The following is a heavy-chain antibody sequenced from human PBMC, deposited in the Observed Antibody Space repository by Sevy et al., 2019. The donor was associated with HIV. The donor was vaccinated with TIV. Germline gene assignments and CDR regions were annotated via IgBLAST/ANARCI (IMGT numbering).Heavy chain of an antibody. D-gene: IGHD6-13*01. CDR2: ITFSSNNI. CDR1: GFSFSTYN. V-gene: IGHV3-21*01. Sequence: GESLKISCAASGFSFSTYNMNWVRQAPGKGLEWVSSITFSSNNIYYADSVKGRITISRDNAKNSLYLQMNSLRAEDTAVYYCARSWEQQLHDAFDIWGQGTMVTVSS. CDR3: ARSWEQQLHDAFDI. J-gene: IGHJ3*02.